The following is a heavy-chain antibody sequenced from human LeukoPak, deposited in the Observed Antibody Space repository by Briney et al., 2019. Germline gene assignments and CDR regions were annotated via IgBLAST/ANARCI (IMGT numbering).Heavy chain of an antibody. CDR3: ARNSGGRRYYFTD. D-gene: IGHD3-10*01. CDR1: GFTFSSYG. Sequence: GGSLRLSCAASGFTFSSYGMHWVRQAPGKGLEWMTVIYTDGSTKYYADSVKGRFTISRDNSQNTLYLQMNSLRADDTAVYYCARNSGGRRYYFTDWGQGTLVTVSS. V-gene: IGHV3-33*08. J-gene: IGHJ4*02. CDR2: IYTDGSTK.